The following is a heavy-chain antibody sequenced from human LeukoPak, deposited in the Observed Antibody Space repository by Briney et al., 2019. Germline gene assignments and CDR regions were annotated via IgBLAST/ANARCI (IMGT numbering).Heavy chain of an antibody. CDR1: GFTFSTYT. CDR3: TTDPFQNIVVVPAAIIKMDY. CDR2: IKSKTDGGT. J-gene: IGHJ4*02. D-gene: IGHD2-2*01. Sequence: PGGSLRLSCAASGFTFSTYTMSWVRQAPGKGLEWVGRIKSKTDGGTDYAAPVKGRFTISRDDSKNTLYLQMNSLKTEDTAVYYCTTDPFQNIVVVPAAIIKMDYWGQGTLVTVAS. V-gene: IGHV3-15*01.